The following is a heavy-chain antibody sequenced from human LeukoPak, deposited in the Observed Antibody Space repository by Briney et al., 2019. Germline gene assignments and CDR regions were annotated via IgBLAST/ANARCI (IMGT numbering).Heavy chain of an antibody. Sequence: GGSLRLSCAASGFTFGDYYLTWIRQTPGKGLEWVSYIGSSATTIHYADSVKGRFTISRDNSKNTLYLQMNSLRAEDTAVYYCAKVTIFGVVIPYLFDYWGQGTLVTVSS. CDR2: IGSSATTI. J-gene: IGHJ4*02. D-gene: IGHD3-3*01. CDR1: GFTFGDYY. V-gene: IGHV3-11*04. CDR3: AKVTIFGVVIPYLFDY.